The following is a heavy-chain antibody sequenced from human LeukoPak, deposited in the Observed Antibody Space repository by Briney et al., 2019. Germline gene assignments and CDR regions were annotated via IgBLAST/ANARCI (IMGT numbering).Heavy chain of an antibody. V-gene: IGHV3-48*03. J-gene: IGHJ4*02. CDR1: GFTFSSYE. CDR3: ARWGDGYNDQIDY. D-gene: IGHD5-24*01. CDR2: ISSSGSTI. Sequence: QPGGSLRLSCAASGFTFSSYEMNGVRRAPGKGLEWVSYISSSGSTIYYADSVKGRFTISRDNAKNSLYLQMNSLRAEDTAVYYCARWGDGYNDQIDYWGQGTLITVSS.